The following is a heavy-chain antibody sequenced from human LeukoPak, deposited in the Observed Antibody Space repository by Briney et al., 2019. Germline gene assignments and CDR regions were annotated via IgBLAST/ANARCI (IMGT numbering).Heavy chain of an antibody. V-gene: IGHV4-34*01. CDR1: GGSFSGYY. CDR3: ARVISSSSSGGDWFDP. Sequence: SETLSLTCAVYGGSFSGYYWSWIRQPPGKGLEWIGEINHSGSTNYNPSLKSRVTISVDTSKNQFSLKLSSVTAADTAVYYCARVISSSSSGGDWFDPWGQGTLVTVSS. D-gene: IGHD6-6*01. J-gene: IGHJ5*02. CDR2: INHSGST.